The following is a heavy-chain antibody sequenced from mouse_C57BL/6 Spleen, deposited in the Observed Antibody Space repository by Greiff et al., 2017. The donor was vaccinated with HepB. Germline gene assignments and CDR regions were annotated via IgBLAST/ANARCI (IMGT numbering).Heavy chain of an antibody. CDR1: GYTFTSYW. J-gene: IGHJ4*01. Sequence: QVQLQQSGAELVMPGASVKLSCKASGYTFTSYWMHWVKQRPGQGLEWIGEIDPSDSYTNYNQKFKGKSTLTVDKSSSTAYMQLSSLTSEDSAVYYCARSEGIYYYGSSLYYAMDYWGQGTSVTVSS. CDR2: IDPSDSYT. V-gene: IGHV1-69*01. CDR3: ARSEGIYYYGSSLYYAMDY. D-gene: IGHD1-1*01.